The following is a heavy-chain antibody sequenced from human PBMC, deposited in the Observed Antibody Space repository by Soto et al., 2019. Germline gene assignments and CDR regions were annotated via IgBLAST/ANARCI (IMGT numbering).Heavy chain of an antibody. CDR1: GYTFTSYG. J-gene: IGHJ4*02. CDR3: ARLHSTSSGWDFDY. V-gene: IGHV1-18*01. Sequence: ASVKVSCKASGYTFTSYGISWVRRAPGQGLEWMGWISAYNGNTNYAQKLQGRVTMTTDTSTSTAYMELRSLRSDDTAVYYCARLHSTSSGWDFDYWGQGTLATVSS. CDR2: ISAYNGNT. D-gene: IGHD6-19*01.